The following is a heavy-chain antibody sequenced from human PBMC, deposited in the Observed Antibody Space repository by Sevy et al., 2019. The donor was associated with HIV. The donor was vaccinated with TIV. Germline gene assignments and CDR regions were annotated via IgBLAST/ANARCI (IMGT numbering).Heavy chain of an antibody. CDR1: GGSISSYF. J-gene: IGHJ4*02. CDR3: ARDSTTRPRVLDY. D-gene: IGHD1-1*01. Sequence: SETLSLTCSVSGGSISSYFWTWVRQSPGKGLEWIGNIYFTGNTDYSPALKSRVILSLDTPKSQFSLTLKSVTAADTAIYFCARDSTTRPRVLDYWGQGTLVTVSS. V-gene: IGHV4-59*01. CDR2: IYFTGNT.